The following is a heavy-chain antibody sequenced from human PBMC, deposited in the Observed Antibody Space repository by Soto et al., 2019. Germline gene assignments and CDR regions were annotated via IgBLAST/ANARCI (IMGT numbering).Heavy chain of an antibody. CDR1: GFTFSSYA. CDR2: ISGSGGST. D-gene: IGHD2-2*01. V-gene: IGHV3-23*01. Sequence: GGSLSLSFAASGFTFSSYAMILVRQATGKGLEWVSAISGSGGSTYYADSVKGRFTISRDNSKNTLYLQMNSLRAEDTAVYDCANPHRLVPAATGGLNYWGQGTLVTVSS. CDR3: ANPHRLVPAATGGLNY. J-gene: IGHJ4*02.